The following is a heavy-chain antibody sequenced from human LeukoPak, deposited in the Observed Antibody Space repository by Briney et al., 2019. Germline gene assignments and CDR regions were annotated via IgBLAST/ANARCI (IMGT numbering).Heavy chain of an antibody. CDR3: ARGLYCTNGVCRRSWFDP. CDR1: GYNFTTYW. D-gene: IGHD2-8*01. CDR2: IYPGDSDT. V-gene: IGHV5-51*01. Sequence: PGESLKISCKGSGYNFTTYWIGWVRQMPGKGLELMGIIYPGDSDTRYSPSFQGQVTISADKSISTAYLQWSSLKASDTAMYYCARGLYCTNGVCRRSWFDPWGQGTLVTVSS. J-gene: IGHJ5*02.